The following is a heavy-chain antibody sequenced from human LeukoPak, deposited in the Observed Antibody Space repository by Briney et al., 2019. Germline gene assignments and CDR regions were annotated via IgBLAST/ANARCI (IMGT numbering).Heavy chain of an antibody. D-gene: IGHD1/OR15-1a*01. Sequence: PGGSLRLSCAASGFTFSSFWMTWVRQAPGKGLEWVATIKEDGSEKYYVDSVKGRFTISRDNAKNSLELQMNSLRAEDTAVCYCARGNTCGNWGQGTLVTVSS. V-gene: IGHV3-7*01. CDR3: ARGNTCGN. CDR2: IKEDGSEK. J-gene: IGHJ4*02. CDR1: GFTFSSFW.